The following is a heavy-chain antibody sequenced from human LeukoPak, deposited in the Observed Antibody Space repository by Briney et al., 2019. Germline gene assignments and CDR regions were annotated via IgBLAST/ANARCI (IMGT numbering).Heavy chain of an antibody. Sequence: GGSLRLSCAASGFTLSSYNMNWVRQAPGEGLEWVSYISSSSSYIYYADSVKGRFTISRDNAKNSLYLQMNSLRAADTAVYYCARDPEMATTLFDYWGQGTLVTVSS. CDR3: ARDPEMATTLFDY. D-gene: IGHD5-24*01. CDR1: GFTLSSYN. V-gene: IGHV3-21*01. CDR2: ISSSSSYI. J-gene: IGHJ4*02.